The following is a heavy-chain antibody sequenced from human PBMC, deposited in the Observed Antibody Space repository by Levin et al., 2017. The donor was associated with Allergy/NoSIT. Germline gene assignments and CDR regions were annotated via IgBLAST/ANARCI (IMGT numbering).Heavy chain of an antibody. CDR2: IKSKTDGGTT. CDR1: GFTFSNAW. CDR3: TTFAVEMATIRFDY. J-gene: IGHJ4*02. Sequence: PGGSLRLSCAASGFTFSNAWMSWVRQAPGKGLEWVGRIKSKTDGGTTDYAAPVKGRFTISRDDSKNTLYLQMNSLKTEDTAVYYCTTFAVEMATIRFDYWGQGTLVTVSS. V-gene: IGHV3-15*01. D-gene: IGHD5-24*01.